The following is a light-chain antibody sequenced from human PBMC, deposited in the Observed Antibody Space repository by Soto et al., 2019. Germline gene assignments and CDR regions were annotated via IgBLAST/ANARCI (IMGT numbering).Light chain of an antibody. J-gene: IGLJ3*02. V-gene: IGLV1-40*01. CDR2: GNS. CDR3: QSYDSSLSAL. Sequence: QSVLTQPPSVSEAPGQRVTISCTGSSSNIGAGYDVHWYQQLPGTAPKLLIYGNSNRPSGVPDRFSGSKSGTSASLAITGLQAEDEADYYCQSYDSSLSALFGGGTKLTV. CDR1: SSNIGAGYD.